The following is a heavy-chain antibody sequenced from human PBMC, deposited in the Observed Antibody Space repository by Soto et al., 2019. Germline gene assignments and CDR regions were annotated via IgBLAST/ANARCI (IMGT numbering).Heavy chain of an antibody. V-gene: IGHV5-51*01. CDR3: ARQGYCSTTACSTVDY. CDR1: VYSFTSYW. Sequence: RGESLKISCKGSVYSFTSYWIGWVRQMPGKGLEWLGIIYPGDSHTRYSPSFQGQVTISADKSISTAYLQWNSLKASDTAIYYCARQGYCSTTACSTVDYWGQGTLVTVSS. D-gene: IGHD2-2*02. J-gene: IGHJ4*02. CDR2: IYPGDSHT.